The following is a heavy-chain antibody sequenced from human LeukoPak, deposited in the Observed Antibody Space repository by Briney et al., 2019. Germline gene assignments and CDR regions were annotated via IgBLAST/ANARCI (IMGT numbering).Heavy chain of an antibody. CDR1: GFTFSSYG. CDR3: AKDSFGCLSWFDA. CDR2: IWYDGSNK. Sequence: GGSLRLSCAASGFTFSSYGMHWVRQAPGKGLEWVAVIWYDGSNKFYADSVKGRFTISRDNSKNTLYLQMNSLRAEDTAVYYCAKDSFGCLSWFDAWGQGTLVTVSS. J-gene: IGHJ5*02. V-gene: IGHV3-33*06. D-gene: IGHD3-16*01.